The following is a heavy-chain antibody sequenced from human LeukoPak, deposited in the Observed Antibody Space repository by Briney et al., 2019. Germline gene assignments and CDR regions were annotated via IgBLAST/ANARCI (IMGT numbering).Heavy chain of an antibody. V-gene: IGHV4-4*09. Sequence: SETLSLTCTVSGGSISSYYWSWIRQPPGKGLEWIGNIYFTGGTNYNPSLKSRVTMSVDTSKNHFSLKLSSVTAADTAVYYCARRLARTYYFDYWGQGTLVTVSS. CDR3: ARRLARTYYFDY. J-gene: IGHJ4*02. CDR1: GGSISSYY. D-gene: IGHD3-9*01. CDR2: IYFTGGT.